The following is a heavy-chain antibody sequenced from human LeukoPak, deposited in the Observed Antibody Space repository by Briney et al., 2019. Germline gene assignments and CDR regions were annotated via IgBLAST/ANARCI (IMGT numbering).Heavy chain of an antibody. CDR1: GYTFTNYG. D-gene: IGHD2-2*01. J-gene: IGHJ4*02. CDR2: ISAYKGNT. CDR3: ASWARSSSSDFDY. Sequence: ASVKLSCKADGYTFTNYGINWVRQAPGQGREWMGWISAYKGNTNYAQKVQGRVTMTTDTSTSTAYMEVRSLRSDDTAVYYCASWARSSSSDFDYWGQGTLVTVSS. V-gene: IGHV1-18*01.